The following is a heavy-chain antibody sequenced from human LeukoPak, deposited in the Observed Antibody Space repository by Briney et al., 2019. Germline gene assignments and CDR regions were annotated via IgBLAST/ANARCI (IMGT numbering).Heavy chain of an antibody. CDR1: GFSFSTYC. D-gene: IGHD3-10*01. V-gene: IGHV3-74*01. CDR3: ARDFDYGSHYFDY. CDR2: ICPDGTVT. Sequence: GGSLRLSCAASGFSFSTYCMHWVRQAPGKGPMWVSRICPDGTVTNYADSVKARFSISRDNARNTVYLQMNSLRAEDTAVYYCARDFDYGSHYFDYWGQGTLVTVSS. J-gene: IGHJ4*02.